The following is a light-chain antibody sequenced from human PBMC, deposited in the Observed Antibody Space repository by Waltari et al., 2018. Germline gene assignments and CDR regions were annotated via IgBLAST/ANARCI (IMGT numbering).Light chain of an antibody. CDR1: GNEVGAYNS. CDR3: SAYAIAITPVL. CDR2: DVT. Sequence: QSALTQPASVSGSPGQSITISCTGTGNEVGAYNSVSWYQQHPGKAPKLMIYDVTNRASGVSSLVSGSKSGNTASLTISGLQAEDEADYYCSAYAIAITPVLFGGGTKVTVL. J-gene: IGLJ2*01. V-gene: IGLV2-14*01.